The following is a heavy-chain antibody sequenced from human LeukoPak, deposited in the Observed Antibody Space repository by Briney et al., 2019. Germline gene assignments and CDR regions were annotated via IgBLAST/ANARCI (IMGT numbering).Heavy chain of an antibody. CDR1: GYTFSDYC. J-gene: IGHJ4*02. CDR3: ARLSRGAVAGAPAGRNFDY. V-gene: IGHV1-2*06. CDR2: VSPVSGGA. D-gene: IGHD6-13*01. Sequence: ASVKVSCKASGYTFSDYCLHWVRQAPGQGLEWMGRVSPVSGGAAYAQKFQGRVTMTRDTSITTAYMELSSLRSGDSAIYYCARLSRGAVAGAPAGRNFDYWGQGTLVTVSS.